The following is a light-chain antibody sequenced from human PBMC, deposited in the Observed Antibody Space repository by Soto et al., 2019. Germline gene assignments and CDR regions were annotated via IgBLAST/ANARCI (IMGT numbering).Light chain of an antibody. V-gene: IGLV2-14*03. CDR2: AVS. J-gene: IGLJ1*01. Sequence: QSVLTQPASVSGSPGQSITISYSGTSSDIGSYDHVAWYQQFPGKSPKLIIYAVSDRPSGVSDRFSGSKSGISASLTIPGLQAEDEADYYCSSFTSTSTFVFGTGTKVTVL. CDR1: SSDIGSYDH. CDR3: SSFTSTSTFV.